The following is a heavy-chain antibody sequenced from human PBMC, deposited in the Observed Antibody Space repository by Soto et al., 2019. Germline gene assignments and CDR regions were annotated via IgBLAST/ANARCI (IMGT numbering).Heavy chain of an antibody. CDR1: GGSISSGGYY. CDR3: ARGGRRSPGMDV. Sequence: QVQLQESGPGLVKPSQTLSLPCTVSGGSISSGGYYWSWIRQHPGKGLEWIGYIYYTGSTYYNPSLKSRVTISVDTSKNQCSLKLSSVTAADTAVYYCARGGRRSPGMDVWGQGTTVTVSS. J-gene: IGHJ6*02. CDR2: IYYTGST. V-gene: IGHV4-31*03.